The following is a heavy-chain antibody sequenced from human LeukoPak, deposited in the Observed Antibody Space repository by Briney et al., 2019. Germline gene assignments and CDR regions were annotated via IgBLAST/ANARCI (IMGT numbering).Heavy chain of an antibody. V-gene: IGHV4-59*01. CDR3: ARWGLGYCTNGVCSDAFDI. CDR2: IYYSGST. D-gene: IGHD2-8*01. J-gene: IGHJ3*02. Sequence: SETLSLTCTVSGGSISSYYWSWIRQPPGKGLEWIGYIYYSGSTNYNPSLKSRVTISVDTPKNQFSLKLSSVTAADTAVYYCARWGLGYCTNGVCSDAFDIWGQGTMVTVSS. CDR1: GGSISSYY.